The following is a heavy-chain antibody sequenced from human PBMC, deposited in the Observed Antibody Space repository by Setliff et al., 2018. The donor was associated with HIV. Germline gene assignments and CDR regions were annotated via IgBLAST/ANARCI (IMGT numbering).Heavy chain of an antibody. V-gene: IGHV4-39*02. CDR1: GDSIRNSRDY. J-gene: IGHJ3*01. D-gene: IGHD4-4*01. Sequence: TLSLTCSVSGDSIRNSRDYWGWIRQPPGKGLEWIGNIYYSGTTYYSPSLNSRVTISVDRPRNHFSLRLSAVTAADTAVYYCARELDNSDNSDPFDVWGQGTMVTVSS. CDR2: IYYSGTT. CDR3: ARELDNSDNSDPFDV.